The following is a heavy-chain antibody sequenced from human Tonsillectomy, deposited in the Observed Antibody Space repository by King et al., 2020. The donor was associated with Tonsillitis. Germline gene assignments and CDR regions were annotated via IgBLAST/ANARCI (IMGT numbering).Heavy chain of an antibody. Sequence: VQLVESGGGLVQPGGSLRLSCAASGFTFSNYWMSWVRQAPGKGLEWVANIHQDGSEDYYVDSVKGRFTVSRDNARNLLYLQMNSLRAEDTAVYYCARADHLEMATISDFWGQGTLVTVSS. J-gene: IGHJ4*02. CDR2: IHQDGSED. V-gene: IGHV3-7*01. CDR3: ARADHLEMATISDF. CDR1: GFTFSNYW. D-gene: IGHD5-24*01.